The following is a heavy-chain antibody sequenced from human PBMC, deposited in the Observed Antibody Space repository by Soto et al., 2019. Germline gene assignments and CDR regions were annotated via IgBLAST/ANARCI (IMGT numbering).Heavy chain of an antibody. D-gene: IGHD3-10*01. CDR3: ARLMVRVLIDAFDI. CDR2: IYYSGST. V-gene: IGHV4-61*01. J-gene: IGHJ3*02. Sequence: QVQLQESGPGLVKPSETLSLTCSFSGSSVSSGSYYWSWIRQPPGKGLEWIGYIYYSGSTNYNPSLKSRVTISVDTSKHQFSLKLSSVSAADTAVYYCARLMVRVLIDAFDIWGQGTMVTVSS. CDR1: GSSVSSGSYY.